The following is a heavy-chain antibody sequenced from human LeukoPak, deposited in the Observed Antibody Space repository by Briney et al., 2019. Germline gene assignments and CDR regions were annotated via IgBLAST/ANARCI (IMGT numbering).Heavy chain of an antibody. J-gene: IGHJ4*02. CDR3: ARDRSRVLDY. CDR1: GFTFTGYY. D-gene: IGHD2-8*02. Sequence: ASVKASYKASGFTFTGYYMHWLRQAPGQGLEWMGWINPNGGGTDYAQKFQGRVTMTRDTTISMTYMELKWLRSDDTAVYYCARDRSRVLDYWGQGTQVTVSS. V-gene: IGHV1-2*02. CDR2: INPNGGGT.